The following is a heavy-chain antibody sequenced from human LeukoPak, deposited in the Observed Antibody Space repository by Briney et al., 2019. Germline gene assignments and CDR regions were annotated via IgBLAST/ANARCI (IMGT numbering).Heavy chain of an antibody. CDR2: ISGSGGST. CDR1: GFTFSSYA. V-gene: IGHV3-23*01. J-gene: IGHJ4*02. CDR3: APTASYYDFVWGSYRFDH. D-gene: IGHD3-16*02. Sequence: GGSLRLSCAASGFTFSSYAMSWVRQGPGKGLEWVSAISGSGGSTYYADSVKGRFTISRDNSKNTLYLQMNSLRAEDTAVYYCAPTASYYDFVWGSYRFDHWGQGTLVTVSS.